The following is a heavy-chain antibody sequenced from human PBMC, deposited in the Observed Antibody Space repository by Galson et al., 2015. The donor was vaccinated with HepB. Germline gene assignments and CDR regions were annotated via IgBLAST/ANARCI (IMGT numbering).Heavy chain of an antibody. V-gene: IGHV3-64D*06. CDR2: ISSNGGST. CDR1: GFTFSSYA. J-gene: IGHJ4*02. D-gene: IGHD2-2*01. CDR3: VKDEGYCSSTSCPPMYYFDY. Sequence: SLRLSCAASGFTFSSYAMHWVRQAPGKGLEYVSAISSNGGSTYYADSVKGRFTISRDNSKNTLYLQMSSLRAEDTAVYYCVKDEGYCSSTSCPPMYYFDYWGQGTLVTVSS.